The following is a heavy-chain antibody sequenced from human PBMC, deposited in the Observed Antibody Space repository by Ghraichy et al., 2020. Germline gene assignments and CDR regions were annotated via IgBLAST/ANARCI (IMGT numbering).Heavy chain of an antibody. J-gene: IGHJ4*02. D-gene: IGHD7-27*01. CDR1: GFTFSSYA. Sequence: GGSLRLSCAASGFTFSSYAMHWVRQAPGKGLEWVAVISYDGSNKYYADSVKGRFTISRDNSKNTLYLQMNSLRAEDTAVYYCAREGKLGGPFDYWGQGTLVTVSS. CDR3: AREGKLGGPFDY. CDR2: ISYDGSNK. V-gene: IGHV3-30*04.